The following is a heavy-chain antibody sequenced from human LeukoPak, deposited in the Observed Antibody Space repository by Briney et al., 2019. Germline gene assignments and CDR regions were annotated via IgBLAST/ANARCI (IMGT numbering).Heavy chain of an antibody. CDR1: GGSISSGDYY. V-gene: IGHV4-39*07. Sequence: SETLSLTCTVSGGSISSGDYYWSWIRQPPGKGLEWIGEINHSGSTNYNPSLKSRVTISVDTSKNQFSLKLSSVTAADTAVYYCARGLSYDYWGQGTLVTVSS. CDR3: ARGLSYDY. CDR2: INHSGST. J-gene: IGHJ4*02.